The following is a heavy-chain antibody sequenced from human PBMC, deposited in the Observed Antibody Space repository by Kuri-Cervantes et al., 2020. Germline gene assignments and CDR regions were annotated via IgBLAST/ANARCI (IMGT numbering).Heavy chain of an antibody. J-gene: IGHJ5*02. V-gene: IGHV5-51*01. CDR1: GYSFTSYW. CDR2: IYPGDSDT. D-gene: IGHD1-20*01. CDR3: ARHGITGTTGSYWFDP. Sequence: GGSLRLSCKGSGYSFTSYWIGWVRQMPGKGLEWMGIIYPGDSDTRYSPSFRGQVTISADKSISTAYLQWSSLKASDTAMYYCARHGITGTTGSYWFDPWGQGTLVTVSS.